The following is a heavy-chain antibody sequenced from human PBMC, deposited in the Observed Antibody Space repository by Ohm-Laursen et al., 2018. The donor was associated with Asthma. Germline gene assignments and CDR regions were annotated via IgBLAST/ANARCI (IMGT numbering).Heavy chain of an antibody. V-gene: IGHV4-34*12. J-gene: IGHJ6*02. CDR1: GGSFSSYY. D-gene: IGHD1-26*01. CDR3: ARSRMGATFYYYAMDV. CDR2: IIHSGRT. Sequence: SETLSLTCAVYGGSFSSYYWSWIRQPPGKGLEWIGEIIHSGRTNYNPSLKSRVTISVDTSKSQFSLKLSSVTAADTAVYYCARSRMGATFYYYAMDVWGQGTTVTVSS.